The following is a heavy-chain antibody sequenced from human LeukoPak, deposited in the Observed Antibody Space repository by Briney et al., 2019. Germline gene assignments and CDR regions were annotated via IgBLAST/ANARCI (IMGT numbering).Heavy chain of an antibody. J-gene: IGHJ6*02. D-gene: IGHD2-2*01. Sequence: SETLSLTCAVYGGSFSGYYWSWIRQPPGKGLEWIGEINHSGSTNYNPSLKSRVTISVDTSKNQFSLKLSSVTAADTAVYYCARTASDCSSTSCSHGNYYYYGMDVWGQGTTVTVSS. CDR1: GGSFSGYY. CDR3: ARTASDCSSTSCSHGNYYYYGMDV. CDR2: INHSGST. V-gene: IGHV4-34*01.